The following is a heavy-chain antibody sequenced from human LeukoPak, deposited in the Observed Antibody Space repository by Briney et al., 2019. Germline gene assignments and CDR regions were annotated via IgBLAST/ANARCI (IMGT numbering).Heavy chain of an antibody. CDR3: ARRVRYYDSSGYTYNWFDP. J-gene: IGHJ5*02. CDR1: GGSISSYY. V-gene: IGHV4-59*08. D-gene: IGHD3-22*01. CDR2: IYYSGST. Sequence: SETLSLTCTVSGGSISSYYWSWIRQPPGKGLEWIGYIYYSGSTNYNPSLKSRVTISVDTSKNQFSLKLSSVTAADTAVYYCARRVRYYDSSGYTYNWFDPWGQGTLVTVSS.